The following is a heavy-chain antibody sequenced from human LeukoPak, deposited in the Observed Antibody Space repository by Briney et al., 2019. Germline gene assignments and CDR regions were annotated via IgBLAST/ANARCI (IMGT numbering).Heavy chain of an antibody. V-gene: IGHV3-74*01. CDR1: GFSFSGHW. J-gene: IGHJ4*02. CDR2: ISPTGSTT. CDR3: ARGPNSNWSGLDF. Sequence: GGSLRLSCTASGFSFSGHWMHWARQLPGRGLVWVSRISPTGSTTSYADSVKGRFTVSRDNAKNTLYLQVNNLRAEDTAVYYCARGPNSNWSGLDFWGQGTLLTVSS. D-gene: IGHD6-6*01.